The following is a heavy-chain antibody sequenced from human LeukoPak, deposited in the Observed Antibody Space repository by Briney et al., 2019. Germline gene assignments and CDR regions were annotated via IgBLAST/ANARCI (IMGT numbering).Heavy chain of an antibody. CDR1: GFTVSSCG. CDR2: IWSDGTKK. J-gene: IGHJ2*01. CDR3: ARDSDASGRHWYFDL. V-gene: IGHV3-33*01. D-gene: IGHD3-10*01. Sequence: GGSLRLSCAASGFTVSSCGMHWVRHAPGKGLEWGGDIWSDGTKKHYADSVRGRFTISRDTSENAVYLQMNSLGDEDTAVYYCARDSDASGRHWYFDLWGRGTLVTVSS.